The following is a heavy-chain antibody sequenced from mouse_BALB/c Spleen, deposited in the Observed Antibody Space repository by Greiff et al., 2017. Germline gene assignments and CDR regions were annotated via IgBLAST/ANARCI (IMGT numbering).Heavy chain of an antibody. CDR1: GYSITSDYA. D-gene: IGHD1-1*01. V-gene: IGHV3-2*02. J-gene: IGHJ3*01. CDR2: ISYSGST. CDR3: ARVEGSPAY. Sequence: EVKLMESGPGLVKPSQSLSLTCTVTGYSITSDYAWNWIRQFPGNKLEWMGYISYSGSTSYNPSLKSRISITRDTSKNQFFLQLNSVTTEDTTTYYCARVEGSPAYWGQGTLVTVSA.